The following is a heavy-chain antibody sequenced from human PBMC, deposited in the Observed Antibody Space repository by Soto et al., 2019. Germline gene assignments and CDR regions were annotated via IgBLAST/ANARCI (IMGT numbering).Heavy chain of an antibody. V-gene: IGHV4-4*02. D-gene: IGHD5-12*01. J-gene: IGHJ4*02. CDR2: IYHSGST. CDR3: ARLEGLATISYYFDF. CDR1: GGSISSSNW. Sequence: PSETLSLTSGVSGGSISSSNWWSWVRQPPGKGLEWIGEIYHSGSTNYNPSLKSRVTISVDKSKSQFSLKLNSVTAADSAVYFCARLEGLATISYYFDFWGPGALVTVSS.